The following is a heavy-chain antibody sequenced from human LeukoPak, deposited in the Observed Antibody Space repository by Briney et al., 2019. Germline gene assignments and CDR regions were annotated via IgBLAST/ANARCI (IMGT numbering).Heavy chain of an antibody. CDR3: VKDRYVDY. CDR1: GFSFSSYA. Sequence: TGGFLRLSCSVSGFSFSSYAMHWVRQAPGKGLEYVSSISSNGDSTYYADSVKGRFTISRDNSKNTLFLQMSSLRAEDTAVYYCVKDRYVDYWGQGTLVTVSS. J-gene: IGHJ4*02. V-gene: IGHV3-64D*09. CDR2: ISSNGDST. D-gene: IGHD3-16*01.